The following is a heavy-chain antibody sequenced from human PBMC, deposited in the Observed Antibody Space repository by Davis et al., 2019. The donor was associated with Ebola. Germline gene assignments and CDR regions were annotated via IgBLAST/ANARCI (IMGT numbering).Heavy chain of an antibody. D-gene: IGHD3-22*01. CDR1: GFTFSSYA. CDR2: ISGSGGST. CDR3: AKDSTYYYDSGRVDAFDI. Sequence: GESLKISCAASGFTFSSYAMSWVRQAPGKGLEWVSAISGSGGSTYYADSVKGRFTISRDNSKNTLYLQMNSLRAEDTAVYYCAKDSTYYYDSGRVDAFDIWGQGTMVTVSS. V-gene: IGHV3-23*01. J-gene: IGHJ3*02.